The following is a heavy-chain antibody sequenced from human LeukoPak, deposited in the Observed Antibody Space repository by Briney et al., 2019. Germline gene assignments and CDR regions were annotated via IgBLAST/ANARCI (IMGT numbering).Heavy chain of an antibody. V-gene: IGHV3-15*01. CDR2: IKSKTDGGTT. CDR3: TTRETMYYYDSSGYYRNRYFDY. Sequence: GGSLRLSCAASGFTFSNAWMSWVRQAPGKGLEWVGRIKSKTDGGTTDYAAPVKGRFTISRDDSKNTLYLQMNSLKTEDTAVYYCTTRETMYYYDSSGYYRNRYFDYWGQGTLVTVSS. CDR1: GFTFSNAW. J-gene: IGHJ4*02. D-gene: IGHD3-22*01.